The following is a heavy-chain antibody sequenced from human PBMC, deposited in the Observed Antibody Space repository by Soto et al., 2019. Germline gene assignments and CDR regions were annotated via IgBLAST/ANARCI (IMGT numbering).Heavy chain of an antibody. Sequence: QITLKESGPTLVKPTQTLTLTCTFSGFSLSTSGVSVGWIRQPPGKALEWLALIYWDDDKRYSPSLKSRLPITKYTSKNQVVLRMTTMDPVDTATYYCAHSRCGGDCLQSYPSHYYYGMDVWGQGTTVTVAS. CDR1: GFSLSTSGVS. CDR3: AHSRCGGDCLQSYPSHYYYGMDV. V-gene: IGHV2-5*02. J-gene: IGHJ6*02. CDR2: IYWDDDK. D-gene: IGHD2-21*02.